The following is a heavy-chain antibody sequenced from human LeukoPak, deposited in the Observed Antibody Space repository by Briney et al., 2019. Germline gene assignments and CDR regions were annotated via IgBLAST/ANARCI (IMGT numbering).Heavy chain of an antibody. J-gene: IGHJ5*02. CDR1: GGSISSYY. Sequence: SETLSLTCTVSGGSISSYYWSWIRQPAGKGLEWIGRIYTSGSTHFNPSLKSRVTMSVDTSKNQFSLKLSSVTAAGTAVYYCARDGYYYGSGSCPFDPWGQGTLVTVS. V-gene: IGHV4-4*07. CDR3: ARDGYYYGSGSCPFDP. CDR2: IYTSGST. D-gene: IGHD3-10*01.